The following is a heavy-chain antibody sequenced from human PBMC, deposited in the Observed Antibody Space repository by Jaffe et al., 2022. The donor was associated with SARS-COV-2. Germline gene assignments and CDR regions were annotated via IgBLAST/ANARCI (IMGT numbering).Heavy chain of an antibody. CDR3: ARGWEDGDPFDY. V-gene: IGHV4-59*01. CDR2: IYYSGST. J-gene: IGHJ4*02. D-gene: IGHD4-17*01. Sequence: QVQLQESGPGLVKPSETLSLTCTVSGGSISSYYWSWIRQPPGKGLEWIGYIYYSGSTNYNPSLKSRVTISVDTSKNQFSLKLSSVTAADTAVYYCARGWEDGDPFDYWGQGTLVTVSS. CDR1: GGSISSYY.